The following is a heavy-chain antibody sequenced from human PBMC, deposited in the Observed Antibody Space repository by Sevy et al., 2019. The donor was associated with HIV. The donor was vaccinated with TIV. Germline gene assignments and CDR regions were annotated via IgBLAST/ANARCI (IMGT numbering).Heavy chain of an antibody. V-gene: IGHV4-59*08. CDR1: DGSITSLY. CDR2: IYYNGHI. D-gene: IGHD6-19*01. Sequence: SETLSLTCTVSDGSITSLYWNWIRQPPGKGLEWIANIYYNGHINYNPSLKSRVTLSLDTSKNQFSLRLSSVTAADTAMYYCADDNAWGSGYSWGQGTLVTVSS. CDR3: ADDNAWGSGYS. J-gene: IGHJ4*02.